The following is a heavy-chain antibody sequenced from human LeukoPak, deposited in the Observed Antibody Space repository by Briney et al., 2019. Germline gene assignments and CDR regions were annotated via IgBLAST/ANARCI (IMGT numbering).Heavy chain of an antibody. CDR1: GFTFSSYA. D-gene: IGHD4-23*01. CDR3: AKDNGGNQNWYFDL. J-gene: IGHJ2*01. V-gene: IGHV3-30-3*01. Sequence: GGSLRLSCAASGFTFSSYAMHWVRQAPGKGLEWVAVISYDGSNKYYADSVKGRFTISRDNSKNTLCLQMNSLRAEDTAVYYCAKDNGGNQNWYFDLWGRGALATVSS. CDR2: ISYDGSNK.